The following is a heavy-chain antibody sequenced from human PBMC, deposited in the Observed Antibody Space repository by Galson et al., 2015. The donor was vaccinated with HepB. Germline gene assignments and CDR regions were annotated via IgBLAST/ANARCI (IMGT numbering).Heavy chain of an antibody. J-gene: IGHJ5*02. V-gene: IGHV1-69*13. CDR2: IIPIFGTA. D-gene: IGHD3-10*01. Sequence: SVKVSCKASGGTFSSYAISWVRQAPGQGREWMGGIIPIFGTANYAQKFQGRVTITADESTSTAYMELSSMRSEDTAVYYCAREGATMVMGLTPSYNWFDPWGQGTLVTVSS. CDR1: GGTFSSYA. CDR3: AREGATMVMGLTPSYNWFDP.